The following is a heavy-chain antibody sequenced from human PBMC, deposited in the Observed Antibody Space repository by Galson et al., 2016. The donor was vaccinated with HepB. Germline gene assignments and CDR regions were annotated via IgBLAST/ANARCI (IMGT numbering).Heavy chain of an antibody. Sequence: SLRLSCAASGFTFSSYAMSWVRQAPGQGLEWVSAISITGSSTYYADSVKGRFTTSRDNSKNTLYLQMNTLNSDDTAIYYCATRIGAGGQCDYWGQGTLVTVSS. D-gene: IGHD6-13*01. CDR3: ATRIGAGGQCDY. J-gene: IGHJ4*02. V-gene: IGHV3-23*01. CDR2: ISITGSST. CDR1: GFTFSSYA.